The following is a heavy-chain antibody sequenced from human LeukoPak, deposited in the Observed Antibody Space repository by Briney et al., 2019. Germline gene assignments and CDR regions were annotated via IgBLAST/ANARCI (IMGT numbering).Heavy chain of an antibody. Sequence: PGGSLRLSCAASGFTFTTYWMSWVRQAPGKGLEWVANIKQDGTEKYYADSVKGRFTISRDNSKNTLYLQMNSLRAEDTAVYYCAKVTRDYYYYYMDVWGKGTTVTVSS. V-gene: IGHV3-7*01. J-gene: IGHJ6*03. CDR3: AKVTRDYYYYYMDV. D-gene: IGHD4-23*01. CDR1: GFTFTTYW. CDR2: IKQDGTEK.